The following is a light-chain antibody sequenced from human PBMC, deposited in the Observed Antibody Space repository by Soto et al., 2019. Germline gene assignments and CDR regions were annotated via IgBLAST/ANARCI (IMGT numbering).Light chain of an antibody. CDR3: QSYDSSLTSYV. V-gene: IGLV1-40*01. J-gene: IGLJ1*01. CDR2: GNS. CDR1: SSNIGAGYD. Sequence: QSVLTQPPSVSGAPGQRVTISCTGSSSNIGAGYDVHWYQHLPGTAPKLLIYGNSNRPSGVPDRFSCSKSGTSASLAITGLQAEDEADYYCQSYDSSLTSYVFGTGTKVTVL.